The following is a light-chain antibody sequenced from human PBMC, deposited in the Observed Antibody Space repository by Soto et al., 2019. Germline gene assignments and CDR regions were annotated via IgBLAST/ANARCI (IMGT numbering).Light chain of an antibody. Sequence: IVLTQSHTTLSVSPLERAALSCMASQGVSNNLAWYQQKPGQPPRPLIFGASTRATVIPARFSGSGSEAAFALTISTLQSEDFAVYYCQQYSVWPLTFGGGTKVDIK. CDR2: GAS. CDR1: QGVSNN. J-gene: IGKJ4*01. V-gene: IGKV3D-15*01. CDR3: QQYSVWPLT.